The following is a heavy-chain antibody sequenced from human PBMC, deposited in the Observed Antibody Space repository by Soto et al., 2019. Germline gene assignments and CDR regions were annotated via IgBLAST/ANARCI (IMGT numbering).Heavy chain of an antibody. Sequence: QMQLVESGGGVVQPGRSLRVSCATSGFAFSYYGIHWVRQAPGKGLEWVADISHDGKDKWYADSVKGRFTISRHNSENTLYLQMNGLRSEDTAVYFCASGEGRNGHDTRFDYWGQGTLVTVSS. CDR1: GFAFSYYG. CDR2: ISHDGKDK. V-gene: IGHV3-30*03. J-gene: IGHJ4*02. D-gene: IGHD3-10*01. CDR3: ASGEGRNGHDTRFDY.